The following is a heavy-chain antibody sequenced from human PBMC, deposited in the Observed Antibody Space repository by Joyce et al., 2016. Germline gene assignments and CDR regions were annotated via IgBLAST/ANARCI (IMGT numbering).Heavy chain of an antibody. Sequence: QVQLVESGGGVVQPGRSLRLSCAASGLTLSNYGVHWVRQAQGKGLEWVAVISYDVIYKYYADSVKGRFTISRDNSKNTVFLEMNSLRTEDTAVYYCAKILTATYSSGWFLDYWGQGTLVTVSS. V-gene: IGHV3-30*18. D-gene: IGHD6-25*01. CDR1: GLTLSNYG. J-gene: IGHJ4*02. CDR2: ISYDVIYK. CDR3: AKILTATYSSGWFLDY.